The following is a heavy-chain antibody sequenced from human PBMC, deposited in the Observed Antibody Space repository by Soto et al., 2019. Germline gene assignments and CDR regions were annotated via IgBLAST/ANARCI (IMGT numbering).Heavy chain of an antibody. CDR3: ARVRFEYGMDV. D-gene: IGHD3-10*01. V-gene: IGHV4-30-4*01. CDR2: IYYSGST. Sequence: QVQLQESGPGLVKPSQTLSLTCTVSGGSISSGDYYWSWIRQPPGKGLEWIGYIYYSGSTYYNPSLKSRLTISADTSKNQCSLKLSSVTAADTAVYYCARVRFEYGMDVWGQGTTVTVSS. CDR1: GGSISSGDYY. J-gene: IGHJ6*02.